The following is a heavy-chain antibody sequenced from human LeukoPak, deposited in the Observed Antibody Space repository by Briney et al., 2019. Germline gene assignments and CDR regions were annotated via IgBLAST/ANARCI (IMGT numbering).Heavy chain of an antibody. CDR1: GGSISSYY. CDR2: MYYRGST. D-gene: IGHD3-10*01. CDR3: ARVPPMVRGVISYLLDY. Sequence: SETLSLTCTVSGGSISSYYWGWVRQPPGKGLEWIGSMYYRGSTYYNPSLKSRVTISVDTSKNQFSLKLSSVTAADTAVYYCARVPPMVRGVISYLLDYWGQGTLVTVSS. J-gene: IGHJ4*02. V-gene: IGHV4-39*07.